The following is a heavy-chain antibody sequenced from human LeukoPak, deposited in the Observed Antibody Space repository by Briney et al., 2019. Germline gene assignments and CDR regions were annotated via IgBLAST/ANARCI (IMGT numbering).Heavy chain of an antibody. Sequence: GGSLRLSCAASGFTFSSYSMNWVRQAPGKGLEWVSSISSSSSYIYYADSVKGRFTISRDNAKNSLYLQMNRLRAEDTAVYYCARGARTMIEGNDAFDIWGQGTMVTVSS. J-gene: IGHJ3*02. V-gene: IGHV3-21*01. CDR2: ISSSSSYI. CDR3: ARGARTMIEGNDAFDI. CDR1: GFTFSSYS. D-gene: IGHD3-22*01.